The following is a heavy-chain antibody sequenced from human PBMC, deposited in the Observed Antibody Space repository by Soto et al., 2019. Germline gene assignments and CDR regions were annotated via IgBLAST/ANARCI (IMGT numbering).Heavy chain of an antibody. CDR1: GDSLRGQS. Sequence: QVQLQQWCAGLLKASETLSLTCAVVGDSLRGQSWNWIRQSPGKGLEWIGELDQSGGTNYNPSLKSRAIISDDTSKNQFSLTVTSVTAADTAVYYCAREDSYGWSGESLDVWGQGTTVTVSS. D-gene: IGHD6-19*01. CDR3: AREDSYGWSGESLDV. CDR2: LDQSGGT. J-gene: IGHJ6*02. V-gene: IGHV4-34*01.